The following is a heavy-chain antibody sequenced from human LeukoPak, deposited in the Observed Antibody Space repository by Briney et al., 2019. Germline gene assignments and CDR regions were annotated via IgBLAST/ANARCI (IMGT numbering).Heavy chain of an antibody. V-gene: IGHV3-21*01. CDR3: AKGHVLLWFGEF. CDR1: GFNFFNYG. Sequence: PGGSLRLSCAASGFNFFNYGMNWVRQAPGKGLEWVSSISSSSSYIYYADSVKGRFTISRDNAKNTLYLQMNSLRAEDTAVHYCAKGHVLLWFGEFWGQGTLVTVSS. D-gene: IGHD3-10*01. CDR2: ISSSSSYI. J-gene: IGHJ4*02.